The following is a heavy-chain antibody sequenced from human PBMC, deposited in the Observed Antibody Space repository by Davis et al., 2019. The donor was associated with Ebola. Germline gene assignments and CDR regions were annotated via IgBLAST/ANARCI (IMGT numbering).Heavy chain of an antibody. CDR3: TRGRHSEPTYDDY. Sequence: GESLKISCAASGFTVSSNYMNWVRQAPGKGLEWVSSISVSSGYIYYEDSVKGRFTISRDNAKNSLFLQMNSLRADDTAVYYCTRGRHSEPTYDDYWGQGTLVTVSS. V-gene: IGHV3-21*01. CDR2: ISVSSGYI. D-gene: IGHD2/OR15-2a*01. CDR1: GFTVSSNY. J-gene: IGHJ4*02.